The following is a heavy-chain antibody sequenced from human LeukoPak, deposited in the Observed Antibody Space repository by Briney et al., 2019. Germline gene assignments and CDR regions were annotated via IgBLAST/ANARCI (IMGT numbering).Heavy chain of an antibody. CDR3: ARGYDFWSGYYFDY. J-gene: IGHJ4*02. Sequence: SETLSLTCTVSGDSISRSTYYWSWIRQPPGKGLEWIGYIYYSGSANYNPSLKSRVTISVDTSKNQFSLKLSSVTAADTAVYYCARGYDFWSGYYFDYWGQGTLVTVSS. V-gene: IGHV4-61*01. D-gene: IGHD3-3*01. CDR1: GDSISRSTYY. CDR2: IYYSGSA.